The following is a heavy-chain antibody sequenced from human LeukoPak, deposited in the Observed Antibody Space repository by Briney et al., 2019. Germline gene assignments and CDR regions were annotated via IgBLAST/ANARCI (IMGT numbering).Heavy chain of an antibody. Sequence: SETLSLTCAVYGGSFSGYYWSWIRQPPGKGLEWIGEVNHSGSTNYNPSLKSRVTISVDTSKNQFSLKLSSVTAADTAVYYCARLWRAAAGRGMTGRFDPWGQGTLVTVSS. CDR1: GGSFSGYY. CDR2: VNHSGST. CDR3: ARLWRAAAGRGMTGRFDP. V-gene: IGHV4-34*01. D-gene: IGHD6-13*01. J-gene: IGHJ5*02.